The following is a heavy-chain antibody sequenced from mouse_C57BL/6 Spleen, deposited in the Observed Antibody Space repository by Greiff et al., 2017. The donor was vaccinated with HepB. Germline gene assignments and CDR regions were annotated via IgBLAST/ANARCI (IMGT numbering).Heavy chain of an antibody. CDR1: GYSITSGYY. D-gene: IGHD1-1*01. V-gene: IGHV3-6*01. CDR2: ISYDGSN. J-gene: IGHJ2*01. Sequence: VSGPGLVKPSQSLSLTCSVTGYSITSGYYWNWIRQFPGNKLEWMGYISYDGSNNYNPSLKNRISITRDTSKNQFFLKLNSVTTEDTATYYCARVTTVVAFDYWGQGTTLTVSS. CDR3: ARVTTVVAFDY.